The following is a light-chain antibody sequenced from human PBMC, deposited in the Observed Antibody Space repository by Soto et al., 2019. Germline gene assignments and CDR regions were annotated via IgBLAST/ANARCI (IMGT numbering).Light chain of an antibody. CDR2: AAS. V-gene: IGKV1-8*01. Sequence: AIRMTQSPSSLSASTGDRVTITCRASQGISSYLAWYQQKPGKAPKLLIYAASTLQSGVPSRFSGSGSGTEFTLTISSLQPDDFATYYCQQYNSPMYTFGQGTKLEIK. J-gene: IGKJ2*01. CDR3: QQYNSPMYT. CDR1: QGISSY.